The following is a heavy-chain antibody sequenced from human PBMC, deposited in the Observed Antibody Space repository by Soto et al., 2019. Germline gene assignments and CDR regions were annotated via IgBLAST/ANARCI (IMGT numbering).Heavy chain of an antibody. V-gene: IGHV1-2*04. CDR3: ARVGYSYGFDY. CDR2: IXXNSGGT. D-gene: IGHD5-18*01. Sequence: ASVKVSCKASGYTFTGYYMHWVXQAXXXXXEWXXXIXXNSGGTNYAQKFQGWVTMTRDXXXXXXXXXXXXXXXXXXAXXYCARVGYSYGFDYWGQGTLVTVSS. CDR1: GYTFTGYY. J-gene: IGHJ4*02.